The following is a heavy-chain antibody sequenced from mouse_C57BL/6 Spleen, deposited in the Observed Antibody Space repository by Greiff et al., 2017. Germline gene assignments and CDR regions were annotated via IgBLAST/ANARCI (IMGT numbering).Heavy chain of an antibody. CDR3: ARVLTTVVATDDY. CDR1: GYTFTSYW. V-gene: IGHV1-72*01. D-gene: IGHD1-1*01. Sequence: QVHVKQPGAELVKPGASVKLSCKASGYTFTSYWMHWVKQRPGRGLEWIGRIDPNSGGTKYNEKFKSKATLTVDKPSSTAYMQLSSLTSEDSAVYYCARVLTTVVATDDYWGQGTTLTVSS. J-gene: IGHJ2*01. CDR2: IDPNSGGT.